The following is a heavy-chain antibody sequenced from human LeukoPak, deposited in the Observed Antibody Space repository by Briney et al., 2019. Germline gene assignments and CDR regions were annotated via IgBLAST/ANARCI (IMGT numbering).Heavy chain of an antibody. Sequence: ASVKVSCKASGYTFTSYAMNWVRQAPGQGLEWVGWINTNTGNPTYAQGFTGRFVFSLDTSVSTAYLQISSLKAEDTAVYYCASPIKHDGSGSRDEIPFDYWGQGTLVTVSS. CDR3: ASPIKHDGSGSRDEIPFDY. D-gene: IGHD1-26*01. V-gene: IGHV7-4-1*02. CDR1: GYTFTSYA. J-gene: IGHJ4*02. CDR2: INTNTGNP.